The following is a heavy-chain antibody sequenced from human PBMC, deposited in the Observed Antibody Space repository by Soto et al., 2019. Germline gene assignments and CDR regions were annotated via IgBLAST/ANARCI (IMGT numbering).Heavy chain of an antibody. J-gene: IGHJ4*02. CDR2: ISYDGSNK. Sequence: PGGSLRLSCAASGFTFSSYGMHWVRQAPGKGLEWVAVISYDGSNKYYADSVKGRFTISRDNSKNTLYLQMNSLRVEDTAVYYCAKVKQLAYYFDYWGQGTLVTVSS. V-gene: IGHV3-30*18. CDR3: AKVKQLAYYFDY. CDR1: GFTFSSYG. D-gene: IGHD6-6*01.